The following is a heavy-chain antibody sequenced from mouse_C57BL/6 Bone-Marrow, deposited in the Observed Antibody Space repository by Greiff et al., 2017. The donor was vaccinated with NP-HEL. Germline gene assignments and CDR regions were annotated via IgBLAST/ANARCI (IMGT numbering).Heavy chain of an antibody. V-gene: IGHV1-5*01. CDR1: GYTFTSYW. CDR3: TKDYYGGDWYFDV. D-gene: IGHD1-1*01. CDR2: IYPGNSDT. Sequence: VQLQQSGTVLARPGASVKMSCKTSGYTFTSYWMHWVKQRPGQGLEWIGAIYPGNSDTSYNPKFKGKAKLTAVTSASTAYMELSSLTNEDSAVYYCTKDYYGGDWYFDVWGTGTTVTVSS. J-gene: IGHJ1*03.